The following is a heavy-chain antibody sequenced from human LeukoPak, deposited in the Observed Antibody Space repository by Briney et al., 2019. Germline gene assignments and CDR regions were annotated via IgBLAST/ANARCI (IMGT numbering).Heavy chain of an antibody. J-gene: IGHJ4*02. V-gene: IGHV3-7*04. D-gene: IGHD1-26*01. CDR3: ARVYSGTNSPFDY. CDR2: IKEDGSEE. Sequence: GGSLRLSCAASGFVFTNYWMTWVRQAPGKGLEWVASIKEDGSEEYYVDSVKGRFTISRDNTKNSLYLQMNSLRGEDTAVYYCARVYSGTNSPFDYWGQGTRVTVSA. CDR1: GFVFTNYW.